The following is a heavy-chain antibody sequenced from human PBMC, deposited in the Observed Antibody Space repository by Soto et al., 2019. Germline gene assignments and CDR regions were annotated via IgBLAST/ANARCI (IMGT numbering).Heavy chain of an antibody. J-gene: IGHJ6*02. CDR1: GFTFSSYG. CDR3: AKESSSYYGMDV. D-gene: IGHD6-6*01. Sequence: SLRLSCAASGFTFSSYGMHWVRQAPGKGLEWVAVISYDGSNKYYADSVKGRFTISRDNSKNTLYLQMNSLRAEDTAVYYCAKESSSYYGMDVWGQGTTVTVSS. CDR2: ISYDGSNK. V-gene: IGHV3-30*18.